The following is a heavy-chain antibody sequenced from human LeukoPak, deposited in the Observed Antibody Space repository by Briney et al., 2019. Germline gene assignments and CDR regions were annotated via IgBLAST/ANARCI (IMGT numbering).Heavy chain of an antibody. V-gene: IGHV4-4*07. CDR1: GGSINSYY. D-gene: IGHD3-10*01. CDR2: IYPTGTT. J-gene: IGHJ4*02. CDR3: GRQGYTASYYFVDY. Sequence: PSETLSLTCTVSGGSINSYYWGWVRQPAAKGLEWIGRIYPTGTTNYSPSFKSRLTMSLDTCKNQFPLKLRSVTAADTAVYYCGRQGYTASYYFVDYWSQGTLVTVSS.